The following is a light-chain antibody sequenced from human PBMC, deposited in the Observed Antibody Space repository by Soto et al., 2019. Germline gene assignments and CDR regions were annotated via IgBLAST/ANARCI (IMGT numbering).Light chain of an antibody. J-gene: IGKJ4*01. CDR3: QQYGSSPLT. CDR2: GAS. Sequence: EIVLTQSPGTLSLSPGERATLSCRASQSVSSSYLAWYQQKPGQAPRLLIYGASSRAAGIPHRFSGSGSGTDFTLTISRLETEDFAVYYCQQYGSSPLTFGGGTKVEIK. V-gene: IGKV3-20*01. CDR1: QSVSSSY.